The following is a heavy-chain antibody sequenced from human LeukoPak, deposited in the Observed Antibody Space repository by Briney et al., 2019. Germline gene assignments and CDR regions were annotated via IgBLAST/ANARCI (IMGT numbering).Heavy chain of an antibody. CDR1: GFTFSTSP. D-gene: IGHD3-16*02. J-gene: IGHJ4*02. CDR2: IKSNASNSAT. Sequence: GGSLKLSCAASGFTFSTSPMHWVRHTPGQGLELVGRIKSNASNSATAYAASVNGRSTISRAASKHTAQLQITSLTTDDTAIYLRTVYYCDGGSYHPTDHWGQGTGVSVSS. CDR3: TVYYCDGGSYHPTDH. V-gene: IGHV3-73*01.